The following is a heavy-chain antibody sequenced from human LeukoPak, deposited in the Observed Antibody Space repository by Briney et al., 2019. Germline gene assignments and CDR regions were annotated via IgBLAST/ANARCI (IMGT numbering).Heavy chain of an antibody. D-gene: IGHD5-12*01. Sequence: SETLSLTCTVSGGSISGYFWTWIRQPAGKGLEWIGRMYSTGSNNYNPSLKSRVTMSLYTSKNHFSLNLTSVTAADTAVYYCAREPTSGREPTSGRPLDYWGQGTLVTVSS. CDR2: MYSTGSN. CDR1: GGSISGYF. CDR3: AREPTSGREPTSGRPLDY. J-gene: IGHJ4*02. V-gene: IGHV4-4*07.